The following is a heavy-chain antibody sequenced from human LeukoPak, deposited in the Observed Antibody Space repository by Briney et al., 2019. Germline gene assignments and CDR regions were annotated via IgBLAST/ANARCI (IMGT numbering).Heavy chain of an antibody. Sequence: PGGSLRLSCAASGFTFDDYGMSWVRQAPGKGLEWVSGINWNGGSTVYADSVKGGFTISRDNAKNSLYLQMNSLRAEDTALYYCARYPDSSGYYSLDYWGQGTLVTVSS. CDR1: GFTFDDYG. CDR2: INWNGGST. J-gene: IGHJ4*02. D-gene: IGHD3-22*01. V-gene: IGHV3-20*04. CDR3: ARYPDSSGYYSLDY.